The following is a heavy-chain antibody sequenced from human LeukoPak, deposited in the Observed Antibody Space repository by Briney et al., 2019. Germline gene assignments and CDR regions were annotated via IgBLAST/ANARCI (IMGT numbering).Heavy chain of an antibody. V-gene: IGHV3-30*18. D-gene: IGHD6-6*01. J-gene: IGHJ4*02. CDR1: GFTFSSYG. CDR3: AKDRIAARFPFDY. CDR2: ISYDGSNK. Sequence: GGSLRLSCAASGFTFSSYGMHWVRQAPGKGLEWVAVISYDGSNKYYADSVKGRFTISRDNSKNKLYLQMNSLRAEDTAVYYCAKDRIAARFPFDYWGQGTLVTVSS.